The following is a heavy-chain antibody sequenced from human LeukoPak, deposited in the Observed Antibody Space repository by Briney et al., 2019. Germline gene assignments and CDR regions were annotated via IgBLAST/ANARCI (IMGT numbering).Heavy chain of an antibody. Sequence: AGGSLRLSCAASGFTFSSYGMHWVRQAPGKGLEWVAVISYDGSNKYYADSVKGRFTISRDNSKNTLYLQMNSLRAEDTAVYYCAKARLLRDLFDYWGQGTLVTVSS. J-gene: IGHJ4*02. D-gene: IGHD2-21*02. CDR3: AKARLLRDLFDY. CDR2: ISYDGSNK. CDR1: GFTFSSYG. V-gene: IGHV3-30*18.